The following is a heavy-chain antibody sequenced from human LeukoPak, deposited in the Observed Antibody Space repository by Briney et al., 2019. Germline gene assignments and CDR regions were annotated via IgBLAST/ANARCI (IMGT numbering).Heavy chain of an antibody. V-gene: IGHV4-34*01. CDR3: ARYYLDYDFWSGSPSGYYGMDV. CDR2: INHSGSI. D-gene: IGHD3-3*01. Sequence: TTSETLSLTCAVYGGSFSGYYWSWIRQPPGKGREWIGVINHSGSINYNPSLKSRVTISVDTSKNQFSLKLSSVTAADTAVYYCARYYLDYDFWSGSPSGYYGMDVWGQGTTVTVSS. CDR1: GGSFSGYY. J-gene: IGHJ6*02.